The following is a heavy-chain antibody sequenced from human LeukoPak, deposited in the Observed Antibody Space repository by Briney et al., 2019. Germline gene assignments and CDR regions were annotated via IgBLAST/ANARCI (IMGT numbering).Heavy chain of an antibody. V-gene: IGHV3-7*01. CDR1: GFTFSSYW. CDR2: MKQDGSEK. Sequence: GGSLRLSCTASGFTFSSYWMTWVRQAPGKGLEWVANMKQDGSEKYYVDSVKGRFTISRDNAKNSLYLQMNRLRAEDTALCYCARGWTVTHAFDIWGQGTIVTVSS. J-gene: IGHJ3*02. D-gene: IGHD4-11*01. CDR3: ARGWTVTHAFDI.